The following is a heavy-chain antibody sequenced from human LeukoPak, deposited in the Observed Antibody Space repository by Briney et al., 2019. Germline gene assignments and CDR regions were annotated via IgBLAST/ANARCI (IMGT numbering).Heavy chain of an antibody. D-gene: IGHD3-22*01. J-gene: IGHJ4*02. Sequence: SVKVSCKASGGTFSSYAISWVRQAPGQGLEWMGRIIPIFGTANYAQKFQGRVTITTDESTSSAYMELSSLRSEDTAVYYCARDYGSGYPFDYWGQGTLVTVSS. CDR3: ARDYGSGYPFDY. CDR1: GGTFSSYA. V-gene: IGHV1-69*05. CDR2: IIPIFGTA.